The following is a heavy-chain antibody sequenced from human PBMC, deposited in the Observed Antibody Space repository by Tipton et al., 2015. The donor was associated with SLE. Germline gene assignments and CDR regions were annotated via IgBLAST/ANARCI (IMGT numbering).Heavy chain of an antibody. CDR2: IYYSGST. Sequence: TLSLTCTVSGGSISSSSYYWGWIRQPPGKGLEWIGSIYYSGSTYYNPSLKSRVTISKDTSKNQFSLQLSSVTAADTAVYYCARRGIFGVEYYYYGMDVWGQGTTVTVSS. V-gene: IGHV4-39*01. CDR3: ARRGIFGVEYYYYGMDV. CDR1: GGSISSSSYY. J-gene: IGHJ6*02. D-gene: IGHD3-3*01.